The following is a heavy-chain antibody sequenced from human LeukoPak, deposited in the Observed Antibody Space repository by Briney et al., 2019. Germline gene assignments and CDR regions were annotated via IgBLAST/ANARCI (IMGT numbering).Heavy chain of an antibody. D-gene: IGHD2-2*02. CDR1: GFTFSSYA. V-gene: IGHV3-23*01. CDR2: ISGSGGST. Sequence: GGFLRLSCAASGFTFSSYAMSWVRQAPGKGLEWVSAISGSGGSTYYADSVKGRFTISRDNSKNTLYLQMNSLRAEDTAVYYCAMGYCSSTSCYTGDYWGQGTLVTVSS. CDR3: AMGYCSSTSCYTGDY. J-gene: IGHJ4*02.